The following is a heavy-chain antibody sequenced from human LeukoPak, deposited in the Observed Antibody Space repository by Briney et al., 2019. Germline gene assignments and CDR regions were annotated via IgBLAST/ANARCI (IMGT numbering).Heavy chain of an antibody. CDR2: ISGSGGST. V-gene: IGHV3-23*01. J-gene: IGHJ4*02. CDR3: ARDERLLSFLK. Sequence: HPGGSLRLSCAASGFTFSSYGMSWVRQAPGKGLEWVSAISGSGGSTYYADSVKGRFTISRDNSKNTLYLQMNSLRAEDTAIYYCARDERLLSFLKWGQGTLVTVSS. CDR1: GFTFSSYG. D-gene: IGHD3-3*01.